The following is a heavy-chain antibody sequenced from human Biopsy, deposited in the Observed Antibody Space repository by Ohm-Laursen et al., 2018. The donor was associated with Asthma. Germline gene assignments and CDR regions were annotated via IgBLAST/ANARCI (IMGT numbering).Heavy chain of an antibody. D-gene: IGHD6-13*01. CDR3: ARITNDRIAAAGRYYYCGMDV. CDR1: GGSFSGYY. Sequence: TLSLTCAVYGGSFSGYYWSWIRQPPGKGLEWIGEINHSGSTNYNPSLKSRVTISVDTSKNQFSLKLSSVTAADTAVYYCARITNDRIAAAGRYYYCGMDVWGQGTTVTVSS. J-gene: IGHJ6*02. V-gene: IGHV4-34*01. CDR2: INHSGST.